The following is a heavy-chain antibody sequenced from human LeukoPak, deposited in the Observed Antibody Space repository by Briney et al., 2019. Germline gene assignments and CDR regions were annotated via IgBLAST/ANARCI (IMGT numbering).Heavy chain of an antibody. V-gene: IGHV3-11*01. J-gene: IGHJ6*02. CDR1: GFTFSDYY. CDR2: ISSSGSTI. D-gene: IGHD1-26*01. Sequence: PGGSLRLSCAASGFTFSDYYMSWIRQAPGKGLEWVSYISSSGSTIYYADSVKGRFTISRDNAKNSLYLQMNSLRAEDTAVYYCARGCGSYCYSCYYYYGMDVWGQGTTVTVSS. CDR3: ARGCGSYCYSCYYYYGMDV.